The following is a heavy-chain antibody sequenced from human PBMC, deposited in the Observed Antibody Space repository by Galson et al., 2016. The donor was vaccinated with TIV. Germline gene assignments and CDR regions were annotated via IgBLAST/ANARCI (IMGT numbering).Heavy chain of an antibody. CDR2: VRYDGSHK. D-gene: IGHD3-3*01. J-gene: IGHJ6*02. CDR3: AKGMAIFGVIPPWGGMDV. CDR1: GFTFSTYV. Sequence: LRLSCAASGFTFSTYVMHWVRQAPGKGLEWVAFVRYDGSHKNYADSVKGRFTISRDNSKYTLYLQMNSLRAEDTAVYYGAKGMAIFGVIPPWGGMDVWGQGTTVTVSS. V-gene: IGHV3-30*02.